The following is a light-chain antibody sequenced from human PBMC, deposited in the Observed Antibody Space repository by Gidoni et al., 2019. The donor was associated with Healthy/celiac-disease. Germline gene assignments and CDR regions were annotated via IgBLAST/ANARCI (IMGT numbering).Light chain of an antibody. CDR1: QSVSSSY. CDR3: QQYGSSTYT. V-gene: IGKV3-20*01. Sequence: EIVLTQSPGTLSLSPGERATLSCRASQSVSSSYLAWYQQKPGQAPRLLIYGASSRATGIPDRFSGSGSATDFTLTISRLEPADFAVYYCQQYGSSTYTFGQGTKLEIK. J-gene: IGKJ2*01. CDR2: GAS.